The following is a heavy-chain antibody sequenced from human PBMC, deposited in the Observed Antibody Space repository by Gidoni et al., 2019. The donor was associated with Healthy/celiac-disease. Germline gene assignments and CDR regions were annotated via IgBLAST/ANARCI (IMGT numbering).Heavy chain of an antibody. Sequence: QVQLVESGGGVVQPGRSLRLSCAASGFPLSSYGMHWVRQAPGKGLEWVAVISYDGSNKYYADSVKGRFTISRDNSKNTLYLQMNSLRAEDTAVYYCAKVRSPSGWYPGSYFDYWGQGTLVTVSS. CDR2: ISYDGSNK. CDR1: GFPLSSYG. V-gene: IGHV3-30*18. D-gene: IGHD6-19*01. CDR3: AKVRSPSGWYPGSYFDY. J-gene: IGHJ4*02.